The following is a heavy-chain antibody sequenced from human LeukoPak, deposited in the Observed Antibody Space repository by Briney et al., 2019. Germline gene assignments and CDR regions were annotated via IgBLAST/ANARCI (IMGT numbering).Heavy chain of an antibody. D-gene: IGHD2-2*01. CDR3: AVIIVVVPAAMSVVRGDWDAFDI. CDR1: GGTFSSYA. J-gene: IGHJ3*02. CDR2: IIPILGIA. Sequence: SVKVSCKASGGTFSSYAISWVRQAPGQGLEWMGRIIPILGIANYAQKFQGRVTITADKSTSTAYMDLSSLRSEDTAVYYCAVIIVVVPAAMSVVRGDWDAFDIWGQGTMVTVSS. V-gene: IGHV1-69*04.